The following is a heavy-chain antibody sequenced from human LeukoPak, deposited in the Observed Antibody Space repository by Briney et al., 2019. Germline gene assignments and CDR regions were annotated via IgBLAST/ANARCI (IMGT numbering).Heavy chain of an antibody. V-gene: IGHV4-34*01. CDR3: ARGLGVLDP. CDR2: INHSGST. CDR1: GGSFSGYY. Sequence: SETLPLTCAVYGGSFSGYYWSCIRQPPGKGLEWIGEINHSGSTNYNPSLKSRVTISVDTSKNQFSLKLSSVTAADTAVYYCARGLGVLDPWGQGTLVTVSS. J-gene: IGHJ5*02. D-gene: IGHD3-10*01.